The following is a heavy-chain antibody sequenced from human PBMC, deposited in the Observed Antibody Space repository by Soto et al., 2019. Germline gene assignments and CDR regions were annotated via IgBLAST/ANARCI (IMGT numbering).Heavy chain of an antibody. Sequence: XGSLRLTCAASGFTFSSYTMSWVRQAPGKGLEWVSAISGSGGSTYYADSVKGRFTISRDNSKNTLYLQMNSLRAEDTAVYYCAKESSGWPLIDDWGQGTLVTVSS. CDR2: ISGSGGST. V-gene: IGHV3-23*01. CDR3: AKESSGWPLIDD. D-gene: IGHD6-19*01. J-gene: IGHJ4*02. CDR1: GFTFSSYT.